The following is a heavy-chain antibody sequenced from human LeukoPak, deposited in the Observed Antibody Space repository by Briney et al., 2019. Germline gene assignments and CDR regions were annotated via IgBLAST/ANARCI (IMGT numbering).Heavy chain of an antibody. V-gene: IGHV1-24*01. CDR2: FDPEDGET. CDR3: ARDYLVGQWLVSGFDY. CDR1: GYTLTELS. D-gene: IGHD6-19*01. J-gene: IGHJ4*02. Sequence: RASVKVSCKVSGYTLTELSMHWVRQAPGKGLEWMGRFDPEDGETIYAQKFQGRVTMTRDTSISTAYMELSRLRSDDTAVYYCARDYLVGQWLVSGFDYWGQGTLVTVSS.